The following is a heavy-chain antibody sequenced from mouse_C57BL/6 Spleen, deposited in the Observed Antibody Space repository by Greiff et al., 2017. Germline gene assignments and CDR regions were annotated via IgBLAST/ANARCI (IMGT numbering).Heavy chain of an antibody. V-gene: IGHV1-82*01. CDR2: IYPGDGDT. J-gene: IGHJ4*01. CDR3: AREGYGSSYAYAMDY. D-gene: IGHD1-1*01. CDR1: GYAFSSSW. Sequence: VQLQQSGPELVKPGASVKISCKASGYAFSSSWMNWVKQRPGKGLEWIGRIYPGDGDTNYNGKFKGKATLTADKSSSTAYMQLSSLTSEDSAVYFCAREGYGSSYAYAMDYWGQGTSVTVSS.